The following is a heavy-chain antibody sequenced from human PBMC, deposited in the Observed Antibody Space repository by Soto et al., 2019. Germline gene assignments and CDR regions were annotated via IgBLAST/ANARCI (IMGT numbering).Heavy chain of an antibody. CDR3: ARDRGHYYDSSGYYRGTYYYYGMDV. CDR2: ISYDGSNK. J-gene: IGHJ6*02. D-gene: IGHD3-22*01. CDR1: GFTFSSYA. V-gene: IGHV3-30-3*01. Sequence: GGSLRLSCAASGFTFSSYAMHWVRQAPGKGLEWVAVISYDGSNKYYADSVKGRFTISRDNSKNTLYLQMNSLRAEDTAVYYCARDRGHYYDSSGYYRGTYYYYGMDVWGQGTTVTVSS.